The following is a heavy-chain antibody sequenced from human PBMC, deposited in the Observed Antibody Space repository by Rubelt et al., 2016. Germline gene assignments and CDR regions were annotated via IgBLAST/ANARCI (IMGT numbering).Heavy chain of an antibody. D-gene: IGHD6-13*01. Sequence: QVQLVQSGAEVKKPGASVKVSCKASGYTFTSYGISWVRQAPGKGLEWMGWISAYNGKTNYAQKLQGRVTMTTDTSTSTAYMELRSLRSDDTAVYYCARMRGPYSSSGGEFDPWGQGTLVTVSS. CDR3: ARMRGPYSSSGGEFDP. CDR2: ISAYNGKT. J-gene: IGHJ5*02. V-gene: IGHV1-18*01. CDR1: GYTFTSYG.